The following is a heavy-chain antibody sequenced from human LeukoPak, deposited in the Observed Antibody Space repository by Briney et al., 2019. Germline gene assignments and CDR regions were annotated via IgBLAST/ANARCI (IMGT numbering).Heavy chain of an antibody. Sequence: SETLSLTCTVSGGSITSSGHSWGWIRQPPGKGLEWTGTIYYTGRTYYNPSLQSRITISVDTSRNQFSLKLSSVTAADTAVYYCARHVSRYDYFDYWGQGTLVTVSS. CDR1: GGSITSSGHS. CDR2: IYYTGRT. CDR3: ARHVSRYDYFDY. J-gene: IGHJ4*02. D-gene: IGHD3-3*01. V-gene: IGHV4-39*01.